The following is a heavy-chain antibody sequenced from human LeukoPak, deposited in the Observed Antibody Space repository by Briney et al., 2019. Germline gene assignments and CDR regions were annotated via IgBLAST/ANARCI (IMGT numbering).Heavy chain of an antibody. CDR3: AKEVLVGGYGNYFDY. V-gene: IGHV3-9*01. Sequence: GGSLRLSCAASGFTFDDYAMHWVRQAPGKGLEWVSGISWNSGSIGYADSVKGRFTISRDNAKNSLYLQMNSLRAEDTALYYCAKEVLVGGYGNYFDYWGQGTLVTVSS. J-gene: IGHJ4*02. CDR2: ISWNSGSI. CDR1: GFTFDDYA. D-gene: IGHD1-26*01.